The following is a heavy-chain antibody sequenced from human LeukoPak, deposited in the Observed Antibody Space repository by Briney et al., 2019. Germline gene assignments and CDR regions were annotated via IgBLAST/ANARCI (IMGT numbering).Heavy chain of an antibody. D-gene: IGHD3-22*01. J-gene: IGHJ4*02. CDR2: INPNSGGT. Sequence: GASVKVSCKASGYTFTGYYMHWVRQAPGQGLEWMGWINPNSGGTNYAQKFQGRVTMTRDTSISTAYMELSRLRSDDTAVYYCAREEVEYYYDSSGYLIDYWGQGTLVTVSS. CDR1: GYTFTGYY. V-gene: IGHV1-2*02. CDR3: AREEVEYYYDSSGYLIDY.